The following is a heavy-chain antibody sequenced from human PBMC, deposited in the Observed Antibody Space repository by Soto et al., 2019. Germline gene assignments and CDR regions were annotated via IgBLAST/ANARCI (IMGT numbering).Heavy chain of an antibody. CDR1: GFTFSSYA. J-gene: IGHJ4*02. CDR3: ARALTGYYNSLDY. D-gene: IGHD3-9*01. V-gene: IGHV3-30-3*01. CDR2: ISYDGSNK. Sequence: QVQLVESGGGVVQPGRSQRLSCAASGFTFSSYAMHWVRQAPGKGLEWVAVISYDGSNKYYADSVKGRFTISRDNSKNTLYLQMNSLRAEDTAVYYCARALTGYYNSLDYWGQGTLVTVSS.